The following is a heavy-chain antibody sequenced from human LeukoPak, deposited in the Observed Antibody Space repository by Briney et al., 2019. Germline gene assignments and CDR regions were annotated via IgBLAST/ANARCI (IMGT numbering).Heavy chain of an antibody. Sequence: GGSLRLSCAASAFTFDDFAMHWVRQAPGKGLEWVSDINWISDSIGYADSVKGRFTISRDNAKNSLYLQMNSLRPEDTAFYYCVKGSGFYTYDLDYFDYWGQGTLVTVSS. CDR1: AFTFDDFA. D-gene: IGHD3/OR15-3a*01. CDR3: VKGSGFYTYDLDYFDY. J-gene: IGHJ4*02. V-gene: IGHV3-9*01. CDR2: INWISDSI.